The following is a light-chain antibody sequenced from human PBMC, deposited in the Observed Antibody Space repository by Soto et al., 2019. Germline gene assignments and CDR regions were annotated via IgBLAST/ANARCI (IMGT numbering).Light chain of an antibody. CDR1: QSVSSY. CDR3: QQRSYWPPYT. J-gene: IGKJ2*01. V-gene: IGKV3-11*01. Sequence: EIVLTQSPATLSLSPGERATLSCRASQSVSSYLAWYQQKPGQAPGLLIYDASSRATGIPARFSGSGFGTDFTLTISSLESEDSAVYYCQQRSYWPPYTFGQGTKVDIK. CDR2: DAS.